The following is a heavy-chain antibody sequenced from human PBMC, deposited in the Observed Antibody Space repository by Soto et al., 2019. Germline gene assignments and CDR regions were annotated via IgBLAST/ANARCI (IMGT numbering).Heavy chain of an antibody. V-gene: IGHV2-26*01. CDR1: GFSLSNARMG. J-gene: IGHJ5*02. D-gene: IGHD3-3*01. CDR3: ARTLYYDFWSGYNSNWFDP. CDR2: IFSNDEK. Sequence: SGPTLVNPTETLTLTCTVSGFSLSNARMGVSWIRQPPGKALEWLAHIFSNDEKSYSTSLKSRLTISKDTSKSQVVLTMTNMDPVDTATYYCARTLYYDFWSGYNSNWFDPWGQGTLVTV.